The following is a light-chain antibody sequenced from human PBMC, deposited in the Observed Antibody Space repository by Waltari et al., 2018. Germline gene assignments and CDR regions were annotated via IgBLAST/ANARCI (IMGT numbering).Light chain of an antibody. CDR1: SSNIGSNY. V-gene: IGLV1-47*01. CDR3: ASWDDSLSGLWV. CDR2: RGN. J-gene: IGLJ3*02. Sequence: QSVLTQPPSASGTPGQRVTISCSGSSSNIGSNYVYWYQQLPGTAPKLLIYRGNQRPSGVPDRVSGSKSGTSASLAISGLRSEDEADYYCASWDDSLSGLWVFGGGTKLTVL.